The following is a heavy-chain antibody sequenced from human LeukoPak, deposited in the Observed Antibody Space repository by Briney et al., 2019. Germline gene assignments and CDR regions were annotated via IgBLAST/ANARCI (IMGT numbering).Heavy chain of an antibody. J-gene: IGHJ6*03. V-gene: IGHV4-61*02. D-gene: IGHD3-3*01. CDR2: IYTSGST. Sequence: PSQTPSLTCTVSGGSISSGSYYWSWIRQPAGKGLEWIGRIYTSGSTNYNPSLKSRVTISVGTSKNQFSLKLSSVTAADTAVYYCAREIQADVLRFLEWLDPQDYYYMDVWGKGTTVTVSS. CDR3: AREIQADVLRFLEWLDPQDYYYMDV. CDR1: GGSISSGSYY.